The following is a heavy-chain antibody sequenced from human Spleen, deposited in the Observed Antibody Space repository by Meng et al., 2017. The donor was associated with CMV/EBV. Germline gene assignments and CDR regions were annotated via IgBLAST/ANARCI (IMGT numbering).Heavy chain of an antibody. D-gene: IGHD3-10*01. Sequence: YDFSSYGVSWGRQAPHQTLEWLGWISASNGSAAYAQNLQDKIPMTTEASTTTTYMELRSLRSDATAVYFCARERGSSGSGIYGLDYWGQGTLVTVSS. V-gene: IGHV1-18*01. CDR1: YDFSSYG. CDR2: ISASNGSA. CDR3: ARERGSSGSGIYGLDY. J-gene: IGHJ4*02.